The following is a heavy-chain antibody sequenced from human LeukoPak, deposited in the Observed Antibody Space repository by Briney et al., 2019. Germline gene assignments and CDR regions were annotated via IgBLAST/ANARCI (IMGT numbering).Heavy chain of an antibody. V-gene: IGHV3-30*18. Sequence: PGRSLRLSCAASGFTFSSYGMHWVRQAPGKGLEWVAVISYDGSNKYYADSVKGRFTISRDNSKNTLYLQMNSLRAEDTAVYYCAKDGGETSHPIDYWGQGTLVTVSS. CDR1: GFTFSSYG. CDR2: ISYDGSNK. J-gene: IGHJ4*02. CDR3: AKDGGETSHPIDY. D-gene: IGHD2-21*01.